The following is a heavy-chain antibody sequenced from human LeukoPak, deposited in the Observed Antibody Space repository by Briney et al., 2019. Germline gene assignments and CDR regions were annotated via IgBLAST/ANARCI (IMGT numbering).Heavy chain of an antibody. CDR1: GFTFGDHA. Sequence: GGSLRLSCTASGFTFGDHAMSWFRQAPGKGLEWVGFIRSKAYGGTTEYAASVKGRFTISRDDSKSIAYLQMNSLKTEDTAVYYCTRDEYSGYDLFDYWGQGTLVTVSS. CDR2: IRSKAYGGTT. D-gene: IGHD5-12*01. CDR3: TRDEYSGYDLFDY. V-gene: IGHV3-49*03. J-gene: IGHJ4*02.